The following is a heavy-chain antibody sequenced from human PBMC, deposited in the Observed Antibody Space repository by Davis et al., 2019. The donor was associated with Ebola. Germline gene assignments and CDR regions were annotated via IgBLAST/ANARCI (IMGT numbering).Heavy chain of an antibody. Sequence: SETLSLTCAVYGGSFSGYYWSWIRQPPGKGLEWIGEINHSGSTNYNPSLKSRVTISVDTSKNQFSLKLSSVTAADTAVYYCARRRYYYDSSGYYLHDAFDIWGQGTMVTVSS. V-gene: IGHV4-34*01. J-gene: IGHJ3*02. CDR2: INHSGST. CDR1: GGSFSGYY. D-gene: IGHD3-22*01. CDR3: ARRRYYYDSSGYYLHDAFDI.